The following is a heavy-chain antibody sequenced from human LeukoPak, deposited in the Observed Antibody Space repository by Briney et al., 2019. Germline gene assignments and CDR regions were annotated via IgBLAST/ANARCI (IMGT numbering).Heavy chain of an antibody. V-gene: IGHV3-33*01. D-gene: IGHD2-15*01. CDR2: IWYDGNNK. CDR1: GFPSSSYA. Sequence: PGRSLRLSCAASGFPSSSYAMHWVRQAPGKGLEWVAVIWYDGNNKYYADSVKGRFTISRDNSKNTFFLEMNSLRADDTAVYYWFSTVGYLDYWGEGTLVTVSS. J-gene: IGHJ4*02. CDR3: FSTVGYLDY.